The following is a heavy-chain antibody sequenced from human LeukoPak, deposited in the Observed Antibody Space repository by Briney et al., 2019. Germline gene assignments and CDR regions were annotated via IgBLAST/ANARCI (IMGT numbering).Heavy chain of an antibody. J-gene: IGHJ5*02. V-gene: IGHV4-30-4*01. D-gene: IGHD4-17*01. CDR2: IYYSGST. CDR1: GGSISSGDYY. CDR3: ARVGGGYGAKYNWFDP. Sequence: SETLSLTCTVSGGSISSGDYYWSWIRQPPGKGLEWIGYIYYSGSTYYNPSLKSRVTISVDTSKNQFSLKLSSVTAADTAVYYCARVGGGYGAKYNWFDPWGQGTLVTVSS.